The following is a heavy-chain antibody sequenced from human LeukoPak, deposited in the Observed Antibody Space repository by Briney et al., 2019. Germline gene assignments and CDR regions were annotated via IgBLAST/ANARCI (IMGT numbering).Heavy chain of an antibody. J-gene: IGHJ4*02. D-gene: IGHD5/OR15-5a*01. V-gene: IGHV3-7*01. CDR2: IKQDGSVK. CDR3: ARDPESSAFDL. Sequence: GGSLRLSCAASEFTFSTCWMSWVRQTPEKGLEFVANIKQDGSVKNYMDSLKGRSTISRDNARESLYLEINSLRADDTAVYYCARDPESSAFDLWGQGALVTVSS. CDR1: EFTFSTCW.